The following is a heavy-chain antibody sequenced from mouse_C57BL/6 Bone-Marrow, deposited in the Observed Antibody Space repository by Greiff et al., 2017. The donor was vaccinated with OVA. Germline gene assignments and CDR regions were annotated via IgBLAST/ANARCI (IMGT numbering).Heavy chain of an antibody. V-gene: IGHV1-61*01. CDR3: ARTASYYSNYWYFDV. D-gene: IGHD2-5*01. CDR2: IYPSDSET. CDR1: GYTFTSYW. J-gene: IGHJ1*03. Sequence: QVQLQQPGAELVRPGSSVKLSCKASGYTFTSYWMDWVKQRPGQGLEWIGNIYPSDSETHYNQKFKDKATLTVDKSSSTAYMQLSSLTSEDSAVYYCARTASYYSNYWYFDVWGTGTTVTVSS.